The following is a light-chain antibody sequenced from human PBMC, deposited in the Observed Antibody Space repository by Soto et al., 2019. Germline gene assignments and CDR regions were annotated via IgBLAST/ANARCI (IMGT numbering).Light chain of an antibody. Sequence: QSALTQPASGSGSPGQSITISCTGTSSDVGGYNYVSWLQQHPGKAPKLKIYEVSNRPSGVSNRFSGSKSGYTASLTISELQAEDEADYYCTSFTSSNTWVFGGGTKVTVL. CDR1: SSDVGGYNY. CDR2: EVS. V-gene: IGLV2-14*03. J-gene: IGLJ3*02. CDR3: TSFTSSNTWV.